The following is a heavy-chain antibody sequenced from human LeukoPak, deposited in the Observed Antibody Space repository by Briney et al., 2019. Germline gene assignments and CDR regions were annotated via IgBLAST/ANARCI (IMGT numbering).Heavy chain of an antibody. V-gene: IGHV3-23*01. CDR3: AKEWAHDPTVLFGP. CDR1: GFTFSSYA. D-gene: IGHD2-8*01. J-gene: IGHJ5*02. CDR2: ISGSGGST. Sequence: GGSLRLSCAASGFTFSSYAMSWVRQAPGKGLEWGSAISGSGGSTYYADSVEGRFTISIDNSTNTLYRERNSLRAVETAVYYCAKEWAHDPTVLFGPWGQGTLVTVSS.